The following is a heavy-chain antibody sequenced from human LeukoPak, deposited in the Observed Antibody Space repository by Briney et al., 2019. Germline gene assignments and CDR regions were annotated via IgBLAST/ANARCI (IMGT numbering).Heavy chain of an antibody. V-gene: IGHV4-4*07. CDR2: IYTSGST. J-gene: IGHJ5*02. CDR1: GGSISSYY. CDR3: ARGENSYGPNWFDP. D-gene: IGHD5-18*01. Sequence: SETLSLTCTVSGGSISSYYWSWIRQPAGKGLEWIGRIYTSGSTNYNPSLKSRVTMSVDTSKNQFSLKLSSVTAADTAVYYCARGENSYGPNWFDPWGQGTLVTVSS.